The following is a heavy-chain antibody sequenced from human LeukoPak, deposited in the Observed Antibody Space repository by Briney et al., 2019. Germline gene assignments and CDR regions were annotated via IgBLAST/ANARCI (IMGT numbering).Heavy chain of an antibody. CDR2: IKGDGITT. V-gene: IGHV3-74*01. CDR1: GFTFSSFW. Sequence: GGSLSLSCEASGFTFSSFWMHWVRQAPGKGLVWVARIKGDGITTNYADPAKGRFTVSRDNAKNTVYLQMNSLRAEDTAVYYCARDNPSTVSTHFDYWGAGTLVTASS. CDR3: ARDNPSTVSTHFDY. D-gene: IGHD4-17*01. J-gene: IGHJ4*02.